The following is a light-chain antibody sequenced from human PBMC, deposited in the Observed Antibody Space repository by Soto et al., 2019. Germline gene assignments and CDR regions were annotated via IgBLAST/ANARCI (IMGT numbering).Light chain of an antibody. V-gene: IGKV3-15*01. CDR3: QQYNNWPPIT. J-gene: IGKJ5*01. Sequence: IVMTQAPATLSVSPGERATLSCSASQSVSSNLAWYQQKPGQAPRLLIYDASTRATGVPARFSGSGSGTEFTLTISSLQSEYFAVYYCQQYNNWPPITFGQGTRLYSK. CDR1: QSVSSN. CDR2: DAS.